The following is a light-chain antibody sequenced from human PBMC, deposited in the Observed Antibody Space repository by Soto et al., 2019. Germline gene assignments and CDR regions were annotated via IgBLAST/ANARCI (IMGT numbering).Light chain of an antibody. V-gene: IGKV1-5*03. CDR3: QQYYGSFYP. CDR2: KAS. Sequence: DIQMTQSPSTLSASIGDRVTITCRASQSISSWLAWYQQKPGKAPHLLIYKASSLESGVPNRFSGSGSGTEFTLTIRSLQPDDFATYYCQQYYGSFYPFGQGNKLEIK. J-gene: IGKJ2*01. CDR1: QSISSW.